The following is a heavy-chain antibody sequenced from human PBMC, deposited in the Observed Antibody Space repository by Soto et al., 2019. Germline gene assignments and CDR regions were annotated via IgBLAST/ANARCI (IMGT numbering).Heavy chain of an antibody. CDR3: ARVYCSGGSCHPFFDY. D-gene: IGHD2-15*01. V-gene: IGHV4-59*01. J-gene: IGHJ4*02. CDR1: GGSISSYY. CDR2: IYYSGST. Sequence: SETLSLTCTVSGGSISSYYWSWIRQPPGKGLEWIGYIYYSGSTNYNPSLKSRVTISVDTSKNQFSLKLSSVTAADTAVYYCARVYCSGGSCHPFFDYWGQGTLVTVSS.